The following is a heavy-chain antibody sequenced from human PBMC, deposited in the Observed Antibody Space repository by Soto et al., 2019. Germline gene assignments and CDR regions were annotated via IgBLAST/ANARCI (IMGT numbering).Heavy chain of an antibody. D-gene: IGHD2-2*02. CDR1: GFTFNTYG. CDR2: ISYDGSDK. Sequence: GGSLRLSCAASGFTFNTYGMHWVRQAPGKGLEWVAVISYDGSDKFYADSVKGRFTISRDNSKNALYLQMSSLRPEDTAIYYCAKSPNFYCSSPNCYKYYFDYWGQGTLVNVSS. J-gene: IGHJ4*02. CDR3: AKSPNFYCSSPNCYKYYFDY. V-gene: IGHV3-30*18.